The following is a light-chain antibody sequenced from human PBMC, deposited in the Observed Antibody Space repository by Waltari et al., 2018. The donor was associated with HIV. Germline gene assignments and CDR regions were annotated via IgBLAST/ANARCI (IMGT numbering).Light chain of an antibody. Sequence: EIVMTQSPATLSVSPGERATLSCRASQSVTSNLAWYQQKPGQAPRLLIYGASTRATGIPARFSGSGSGTEFTLTISSLQSEDFAVYYCQQYNNARITFGQGTRLEIK. CDR3: QQYNNARIT. V-gene: IGKV3-15*01. J-gene: IGKJ5*01. CDR1: QSVTSN. CDR2: GAS.